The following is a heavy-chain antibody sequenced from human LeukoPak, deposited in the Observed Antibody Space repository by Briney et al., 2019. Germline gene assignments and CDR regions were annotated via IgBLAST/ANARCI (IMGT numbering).Heavy chain of an antibody. CDR2: ISGSGGST. Sequence: LPGGSLRLSCAASGFTFSSYAMSWVRQASGKGLEWVSAISGSGGSTYYADSVKGRFTISRDNSKNTLYLQMNSLRAEDTAVYYCAKDSAPFTYYYDSSGYYTPPFDYWGQGTLVTVSS. J-gene: IGHJ4*02. V-gene: IGHV3-23*01. D-gene: IGHD3-22*01. CDR1: GFTFSSYA. CDR3: AKDSAPFTYYYDSSGYYTPPFDY.